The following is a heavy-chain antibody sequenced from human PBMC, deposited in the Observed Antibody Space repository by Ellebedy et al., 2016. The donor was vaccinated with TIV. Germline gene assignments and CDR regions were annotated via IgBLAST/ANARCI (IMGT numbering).Heavy chain of an antibody. V-gene: IGHV4-59*01. CDR3: ARVLGSGSYRIPFKWFDP. J-gene: IGHJ5*02. Sequence: SETLSLXCTVSGGSISSYYWSWIRQPPGKGLEWIGYIYYSGSTNYNPSLKSRVTISVDTSKNQFSLKLSSVTAADTAVYYCARVLGSGSYRIPFKWFDPWGQGTLVTVSS. D-gene: IGHD3-10*01. CDR2: IYYSGST. CDR1: GGSISSYY.